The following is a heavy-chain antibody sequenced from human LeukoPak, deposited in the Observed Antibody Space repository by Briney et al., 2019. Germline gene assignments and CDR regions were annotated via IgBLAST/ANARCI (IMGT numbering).Heavy chain of an antibody. CDR3: ARVGSSSSEEGGVETNY. V-gene: IGHV1-24*01. CDR2: FDPEDGET. CDR1: GYTLTELS. J-gene: IGHJ4*02. Sequence: ASVKVSCKVSGYTLTELSMHWVRQAPGKGLEWMGGFDPEDGETIYAQKFQGRVTITTDESTSTAYMELSSLRSEDTAVYYCARVGSSSSEEGGVETNYWGQGTLVTVSS. D-gene: IGHD6-6*01.